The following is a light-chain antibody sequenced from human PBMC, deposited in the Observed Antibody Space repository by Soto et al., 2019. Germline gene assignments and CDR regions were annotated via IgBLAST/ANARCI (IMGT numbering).Light chain of an antibody. CDR2: DTS. CDR3: LLAYRGPWV. CDR1: TGVVTSGHY. J-gene: IGLJ2*01. V-gene: IGLV7-46*01. Sequence: QPVVTQEPSLTVSPGGTVTLTCASSTGVVTSGHYPYWFQQKPGQAPTALIYDTSYRHSWTPARFSGSLLGDKAALTLSGAQPEDEADYYCLLAYRGPWVFGGGTKLTVL.